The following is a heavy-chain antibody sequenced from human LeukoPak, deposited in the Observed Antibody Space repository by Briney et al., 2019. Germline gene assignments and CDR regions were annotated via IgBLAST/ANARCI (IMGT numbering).Heavy chain of an antibody. CDR3: ARALGSSSDY. CDR1: GFTFSASW. J-gene: IGHJ4*02. CDR2: IDDDGSIT. Sequence: QPGGSLRLSCAASGFTFSASWMHWVRQAPGKGLVWVSRIDDDGSITTYADSVKGRFTISRDNAKNTLYLQMNSLRAEDTAVYYCARALGSSSDYWGQGTLVTVSS. V-gene: IGHV3-74*01. D-gene: IGHD1-26*01.